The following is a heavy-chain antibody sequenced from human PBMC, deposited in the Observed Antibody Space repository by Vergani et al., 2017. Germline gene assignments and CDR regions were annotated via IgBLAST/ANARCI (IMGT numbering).Heavy chain of an antibody. J-gene: IGHJ4*02. V-gene: IGHV1-2*02. CDR1: GYTFTGYY. Sequence: QVQLVQSGAEVKKPGASVKVSCKASGYTFTGYYMHWVRQAPGQGLEWMGWINPNSGGTNYAQKFQGRVTMTRDTSISTAYMELSRLRSDDTAVYYCARDAGHYDSSGFLTFWGQGTLVTVSS. CDR2: INPNSGGT. D-gene: IGHD3-22*01. CDR3: ARDAGHYDSSGFLTF.